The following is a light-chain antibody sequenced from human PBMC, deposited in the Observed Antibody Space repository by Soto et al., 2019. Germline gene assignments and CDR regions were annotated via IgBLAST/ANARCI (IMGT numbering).Light chain of an antibody. CDR2: NAS. V-gene: IGKV1-5*01. J-gene: IGKJ1*01. Sequence: IQIPESPSTLSESVGDRVTITCRASQSISSWLDWYQQKPGKAPKRLIYNASSLESGVPSRFSGSGSGTEFTLTISSLQPDDFATYYCLQYNSYSWTFGQGTKVDIK. CDR3: LQYNSYSWT. CDR1: QSISSW.